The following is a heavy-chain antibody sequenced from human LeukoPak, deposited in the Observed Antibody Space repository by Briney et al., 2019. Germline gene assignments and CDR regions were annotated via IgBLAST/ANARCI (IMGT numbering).Heavy chain of an antibody. CDR3: AREEDIVVVPAAIRLPYYYGMDV. CDR1: GGTFSSDA. D-gene: IGHD2-2*02. J-gene: IGHJ6*02. CDR2: ITPIFGTA. V-gene: IGHV1-69*13. Sequence: SVKVSCKASGGTFSSDAFSWVRQAPGQGLQWMGGITPIFGTANYAQKLQGRVTITADESTSTAYMELRSLRSDDTAVYYCAREEDIVVVPAAIRLPYYYGMDVWGQGTTVTVSS.